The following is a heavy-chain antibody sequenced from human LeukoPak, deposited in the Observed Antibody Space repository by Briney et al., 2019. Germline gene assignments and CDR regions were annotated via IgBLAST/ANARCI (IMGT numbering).Heavy chain of an antibody. Sequence: SETLSLTCAVSGYSISSGYYWGWIRQPPGKGLEWIGSIYHSGSTYYNASLKSRVTISVDTSKNQFSLKLSSVTAADTAFYYCARERIAAAGTGFDHWGQGTLVTVSS. J-gene: IGHJ4*02. CDR2: IYHSGST. V-gene: IGHV4-38-2*02. D-gene: IGHD6-13*01. CDR3: ARERIAAAGTGFDH. CDR1: GYSISSGYY.